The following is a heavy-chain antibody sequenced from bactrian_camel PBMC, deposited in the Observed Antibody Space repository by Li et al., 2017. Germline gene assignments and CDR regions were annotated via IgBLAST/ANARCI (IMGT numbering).Heavy chain of an antibody. CDR3: AAEPSPVPQPLALHEYRH. J-gene: IGHJ4*01. CDR1: GYKYSSPC. Sequence: HVQLVESGGGSVTAGGSLRLSCVVSGYKYSSPCMGWFRQAPGKEREGVAVVSPDGSARYADSEKGRFTISRDDARQTVSLQMNSLRVEDTAMYYCAAEPSPVPQPLALHEYRHWGRGTQVTVS. V-gene: IGHV3S53*01. CDR2: VSPDGSA.